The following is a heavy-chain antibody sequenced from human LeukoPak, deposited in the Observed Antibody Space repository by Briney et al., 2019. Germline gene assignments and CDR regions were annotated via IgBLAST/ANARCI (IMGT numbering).Heavy chain of an antibody. CDR1: GYSFTSYW. J-gene: IGHJ4*02. V-gene: IGHV5-51*01. Sequence: GESLKISCKGSGYSFTSYWIGWVRQMPGKGLEWMGIIYPGDSDTRYSPSFQGQVTISADKSISTAYLQWSSLKASDTAMYYCARHKGQRGNWGGSDYWGQGTLVTVSS. D-gene: IGHD7-27*01. CDR3: ARHKGQRGNWGGSDY. CDR2: IYPGDSDT.